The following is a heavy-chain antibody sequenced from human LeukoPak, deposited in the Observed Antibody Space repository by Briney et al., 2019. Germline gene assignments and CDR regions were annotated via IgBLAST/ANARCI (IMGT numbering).Heavy chain of an antibody. Sequence: GASVKVSCKASGGTFSSYAISWVRQAPGQGLEWIGGIIPIFGTGNYAQKFQGRVTITADESTSTAYMELSSLRSEDTAVYYCARVALGRRWLQTSYYYGMDVWGQGTTVTVSS. V-gene: IGHV1-69*13. D-gene: IGHD5-24*01. CDR2: IIPIFGTG. CDR3: ARVALGRRWLQTSYYYGMDV. CDR1: GGTFSSYA. J-gene: IGHJ6*02.